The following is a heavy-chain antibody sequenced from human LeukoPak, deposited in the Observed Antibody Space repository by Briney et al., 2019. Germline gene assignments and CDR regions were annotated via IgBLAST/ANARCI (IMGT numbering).Heavy chain of an antibody. CDR1: GYTFTSYD. CDR2: MKPNSGNT. D-gene: IGHD1-14*01. V-gene: IGHV1-8*01. Sequence: ASVKVSCKASGYTFTSYDINWVRQATGQGLEWMRWMKPNSGNTGYAQKLQGRVTMTRNTSISTAYMELSSLRSEDTAVYYCASNHPQFPWGQGTLVTVSS. J-gene: IGHJ5*02. CDR3: ASNHPQFP.